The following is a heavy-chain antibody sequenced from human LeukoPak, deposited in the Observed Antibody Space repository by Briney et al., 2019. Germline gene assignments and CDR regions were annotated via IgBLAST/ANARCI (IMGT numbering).Heavy chain of an antibody. CDR3: ARDEKYYYDSSGYYYVGGGRNYYYGMDV. Sequence: GGSLRLSCAASGFTFSIYDMSWVRQAPGQGLEYVSLISGSGGRTFYGDSVKGRFTISRDNSKNTLYLQMNSLRAEDTAVYYCARDEKYYYDSSGYYYVGGGRNYYYGMDVWGQGTTVTVSS. CDR1: GFTFSIYD. V-gene: IGHV3-23*01. J-gene: IGHJ6*02. CDR2: ISGSGGRT. D-gene: IGHD3-22*01.